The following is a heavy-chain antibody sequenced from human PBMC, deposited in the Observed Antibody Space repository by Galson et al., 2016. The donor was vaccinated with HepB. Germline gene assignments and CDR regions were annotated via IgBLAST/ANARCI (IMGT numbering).Heavy chain of an antibody. Sequence: SLRLSCAASGFTFSSYSMNWVRQAPGKGLEWVSFISSSSTYIYYADLVRGRFTISRDNAKNSLYLQMNSLRAEDTAVYYCARLVENWNEAGRFDSWGQGTLVTVSS. D-gene: IGHD1-1*01. CDR3: ARLVENWNEAGRFDS. J-gene: IGHJ4*02. CDR2: ISSSSTYI. V-gene: IGHV3-21*01. CDR1: GFTFSSYS.